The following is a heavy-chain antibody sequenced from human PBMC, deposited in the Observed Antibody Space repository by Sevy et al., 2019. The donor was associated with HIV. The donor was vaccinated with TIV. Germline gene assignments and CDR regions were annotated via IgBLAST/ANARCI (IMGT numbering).Heavy chain of an antibody. V-gene: IGHV3-11*01. CDR2: ISLSHHTI. J-gene: IGHJ4*02. Sequence: GGSLRLSCAASGFPFSTYYMTWIRQAPGKGLEWLAYISLSHHTIYYADSVKGRFTISRDNAKNSLYLQMNNLRAEDTATYYCARDSGYSSGWYGPHFDYWGQGALVTVSS. D-gene: IGHD6-19*01. CDR3: ARDSGYSSGWYGPHFDY. CDR1: GFPFSTYY.